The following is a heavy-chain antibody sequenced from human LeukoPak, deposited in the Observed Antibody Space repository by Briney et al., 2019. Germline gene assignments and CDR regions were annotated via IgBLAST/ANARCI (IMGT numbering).Heavy chain of an antibody. D-gene: IGHD3-3*01. J-gene: IGHJ6*02. CDR2: IYYSGST. CDR1: GGSISSGGYY. CDR3: ANWGYYDFWSGYSEKNYGMDV. V-gene: IGHV4-31*03. Sequence: SQTLSLTCTVSGGSISSGGYYWSWIRQHPGKGLEWIGYIYYSGSTYYNPSLKSRVTISVDTSKNQFSLKLSSVTAADTAVYYCANWGYYDFWSGYSEKNYGMDVWGQGTTVTVSS.